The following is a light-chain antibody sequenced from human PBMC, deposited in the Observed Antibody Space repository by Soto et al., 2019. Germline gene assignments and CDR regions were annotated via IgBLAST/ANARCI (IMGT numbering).Light chain of an antibody. CDR1: QSVSSN. V-gene: IGKV3-15*01. Sequence: EIGMTQSPATLSVSPGERATLSCRASQSVSSNLGWYQQRPGQAPRLLIYGASTRATGIPARFSGSGSGTEFNLTISSPQAEDSAVYYCQQYNNWSSITCGQGARLEIK. CDR3: QQYNNWSSIT. CDR2: GAS. J-gene: IGKJ5*01.